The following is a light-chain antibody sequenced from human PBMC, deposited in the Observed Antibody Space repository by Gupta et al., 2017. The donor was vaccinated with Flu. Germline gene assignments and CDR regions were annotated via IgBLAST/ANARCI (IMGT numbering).Light chain of an antibody. V-gene: IGKV3-11*01. CDR1: PSVSIY. CDR3: QRRSNWPPVFT. J-gene: IGKJ3*01. Sequence: EIVLTQSPATLSLYPGERATLSCRASPSVSIYLAWYKQKPGQAPRPLIYDSSTRATGIPARFSVSGSGTDFTLTISSLEPEDVAVDYCQRRSNWPPVFTFGPGTKVDIK. CDR2: DSS.